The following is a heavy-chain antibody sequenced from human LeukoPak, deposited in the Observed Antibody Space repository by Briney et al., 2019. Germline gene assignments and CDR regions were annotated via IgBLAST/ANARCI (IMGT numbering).Heavy chain of an antibody. CDR1: GGSISSYY. V-gene: IGHV4-59*01. Sequence: PSETLSLTCTVSGGSISSYYWSWIRRPPGRGLEWIAYLSHSGSSDSNPSLTSRVTTLVDTSKNQFSLKLTSVTAADTAVYYCARARYANAWYAFDIWGHGTMVTVSS. CDR3: ARARYANAWYAFDI. J-gene: IGHJ3*02. D-gene: IGHD2-2*01. CDR2: LSHSGSS.